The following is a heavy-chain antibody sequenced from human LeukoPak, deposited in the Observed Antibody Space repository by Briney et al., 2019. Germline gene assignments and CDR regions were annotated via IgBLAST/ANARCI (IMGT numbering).Heavy chain of an antibody. CDR1: GFTFSGSA. D-gene: IGHD1-1*01. Sequence: GGSLRLSCAASGFTFSGSAMHWVRQASGKGLEGVVGIRSKSNRYASAYAASVKGRFTISRDDSKNTAYLQMNSLKTEDTAVYYCTTQTTVIRDYWGQGTLVTVSS. V-gene: IGHV3-73*01. CDR3: TTQTTVIRDY. CDR2: IRSKSNRYAS. J-gene: IGHJ4*02.